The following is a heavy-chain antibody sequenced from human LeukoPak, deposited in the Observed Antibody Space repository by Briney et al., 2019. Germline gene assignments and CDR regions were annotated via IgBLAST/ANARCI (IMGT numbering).Heavy chain of an antibody. Sequence: SETLSLTCAVYGGSFSGYYWSWIRQPPGKGLEWIGEINHSGSTNYNPSLKSRVTISVDTPKNQFSLRLSSVTAADTAVYYCAKVVDSNDAFDIWGQGTMVTVSS. CDR1: GGSFSGYY. CDR3: AKVVDSNDAFDI. V-gene: IGHV4-34*01. J-gene: IGHJ3*02. CDR2: INHSGST. D-gene: IGHD2-15*01.